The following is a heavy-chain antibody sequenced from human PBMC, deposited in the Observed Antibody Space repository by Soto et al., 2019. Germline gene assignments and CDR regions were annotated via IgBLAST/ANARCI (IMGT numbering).Heavy chain of an antibody. CDR1: GFTFSSYA. V-gene: IGHV3-30-3*01. CDR3: GNHGKYDSSGPRDY. CDR2: ISYDGSNK. Sequence: PGGSLRLSCAASGFTFSSYAMHWVRQAPGKGLEWVAVISYDGSNKYYADSVKGRFTISRDNSKNTLYLQMNSLRAEDTAVYYCGNHGKYDSSGPRDYWGQGTLVTVSS. J-gene: IGHJ4*02. D-gene: IGHD3-22*01.